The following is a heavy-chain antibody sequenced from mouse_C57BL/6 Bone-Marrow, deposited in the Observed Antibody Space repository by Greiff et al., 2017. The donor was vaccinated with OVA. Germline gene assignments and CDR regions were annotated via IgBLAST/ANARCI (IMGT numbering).Heavy chain of an antibody. J-gene: IGHJ3*01. CDR2: IYPGDGDT. CDR1: GYAFSSYW. V-gene: IGHV1-80*01. D-gene: IGHD1-1*01. CDR3: ARLGTTVVATRGFAY. Sequence: VQLQQSGAELVKPGASVKISCKASGYAFSSYWMNWVKQRPGKGLEWIGQIYPGDGDTNYNGKFKGKATLTADKSSSTAYMQLSSLTSEDSAVYFCARLGTTVVATRGFAYWGQGTLVTVSA.